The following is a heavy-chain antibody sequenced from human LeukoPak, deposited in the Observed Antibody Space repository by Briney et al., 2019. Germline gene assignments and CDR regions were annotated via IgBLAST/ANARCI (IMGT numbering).Heavy chain of an antibody. J-gene: IGHJ4*02. D-gene: IGHD2-15*01. Sequence: GGSLRLSCAVSGVTFSSCSMTWVRQAPGKGLEWVSYITSGSDTRYYADSVKGRFTISRDNAKNSLFLQMNSLRDEDTAVYYCATTPVVAAVQLDYWGQGTLVTVSS. V-gene: IGHV3-48*02. CDR2: ITSGSDTR. CDR1: GVTFSSCS. CDR3: ATTPVVAAVQLDY.